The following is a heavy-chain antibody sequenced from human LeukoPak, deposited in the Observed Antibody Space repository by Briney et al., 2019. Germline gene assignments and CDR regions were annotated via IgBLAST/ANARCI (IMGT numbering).Heavy chain of an antibody. CDR3: ARDGVAKSLDY. D-gene: IGHD2-15*01. CDR2: ISSGGATM. Sequence: GGSLRLSCAASGFTFSRYEMNWVRQAPGKGLEWVSYISSGGATMYYADSVKGRFTISRDNYKNSLYLQMNSLRAEDTAVYYCARDGVAKSLDYWGQGTLVTVSS. CDR1: GFTFSRYE. J-gene: IGHJ4*02. V-gene: IGHV3-48*03.